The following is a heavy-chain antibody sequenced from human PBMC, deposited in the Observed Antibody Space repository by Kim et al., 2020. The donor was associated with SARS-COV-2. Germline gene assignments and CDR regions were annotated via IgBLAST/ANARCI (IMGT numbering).Heavy chain of an antibody. CDR3: AREVAKWDNWFDP. CDR1: GFTFSSYS. D-gene: IGHD1-26*01. Sequence: GGSLRLSCAASGFTFSSYSMNWVRQAPGKGLEWVSYISSSSSTIYYADSVKGRFTISRDNAKNSLYLQMNSLRAEDTAVYYCAREVAKWDNWFDPWGQGTLVTVSS. J-gene: IGHJ5*02. CDR2: ISSSSSTI. V-gene: IGHV3-48*04.